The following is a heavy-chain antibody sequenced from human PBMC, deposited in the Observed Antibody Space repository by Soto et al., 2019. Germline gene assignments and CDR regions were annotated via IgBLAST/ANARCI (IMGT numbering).Heavy chain of an antibody. V-gene: IGHV3-21*01. CDR2: ISSSSSYI. CDR3: ARVPPTVTDLLRDYYYYMDV. D-gene: IGHD4-4*01. J-gene: IGHJ6*03. Sequence: EVQLVESGGGLVKPGGSLRLSCAASGFTFSSYSMNWVRQAPGKGLEWVSSISSSSSYIYYADSVKGRFTISRDNAKNSLYLQMNSLRAEDTAVYYCARVPPTVTDLLRDYYYYMDVWGKGTTVTVSS. CDR1: GFTFSSYS.